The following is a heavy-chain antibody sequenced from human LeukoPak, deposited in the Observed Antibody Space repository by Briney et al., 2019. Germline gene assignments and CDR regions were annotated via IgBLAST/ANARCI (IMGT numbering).Heavy chain of an antibody. D-gene: IGHD6-13*01. V-gene: IGHV1-24*01. Sequence: ASVKVSFKVSGYTLTELSMHWVRQAPGKGQEWMGGFDPKDGETIYAQKFQGRVTTTEDTSTDTAYMDLNSMRSEDTAVYYCATPGLAAAGFDYWGQGTLVTVSS. CDR1: GYTLTELS. CDR3: ATPGLAAAGFDY. CDR2: FDPKDGET. J-gene: IGHJ4*02.